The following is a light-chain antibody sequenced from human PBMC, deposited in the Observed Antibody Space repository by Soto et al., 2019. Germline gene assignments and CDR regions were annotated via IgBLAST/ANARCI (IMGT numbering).Light chain of an antibody. CDR2: RND. CDR3: AAWDDTVRSYV. CDR1: ISNIGNNY. Sequence: QSVLTQPSSVSGTLGQGVTISCSGSISNIGNNYVYWFQQLPGTAPKVLSNRNDQRPSGVPDRFSGSKSGTSASLAISGLRSEDEADYYCAAWDDTVRSYVFGTGTKLTVL. V-gene: IGLV1-47*01. J-gene: IGLJ1*01.